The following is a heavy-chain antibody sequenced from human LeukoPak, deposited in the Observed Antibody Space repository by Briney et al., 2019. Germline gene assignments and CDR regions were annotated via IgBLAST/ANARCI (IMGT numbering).Heavy chain of an antibody. V-gene: IGHV3-30*18. Sequence: PGRSLRLSCAASGFTFSSYGMHWVRQAPGKGPEWVAVISYDGSNKYYADSVKGRFTISRDNSKNTLYLQMNSLRAEDTAVYYCAKEGSYYYDSSGYYPPYFDYWGQGTLVTVSS. D-gene: IGHD3-22*01. J-gene: IGHJ4*02. CDR3: AKEGSYYYDSSGYYPPYFDY. CDR2: ISYDGSNK. CDR1: GFTFSSYG.